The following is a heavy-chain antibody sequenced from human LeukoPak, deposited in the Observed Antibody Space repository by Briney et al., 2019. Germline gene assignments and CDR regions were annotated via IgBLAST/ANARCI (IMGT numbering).Heavy chain of an antibody. CDR2: IIPIFGTA. CDR3: ARAVSSSRRYYYYYYMDV. V-gene: IGHV1-69*05. D-gene: IGHD6-6*01. Sequence: SVKVSCKASGYTFTSYDINWVRQATGQGLEWMGGIIPIFGTANYAQKFQGRVTITTDESTSTAYMELSSLRSEDTAVYHCARAVSSSRRYYYYYYMDVWGKGTTVTVSS. J-gene: IGHJ6*03. CDR1: GYTFTSYD.